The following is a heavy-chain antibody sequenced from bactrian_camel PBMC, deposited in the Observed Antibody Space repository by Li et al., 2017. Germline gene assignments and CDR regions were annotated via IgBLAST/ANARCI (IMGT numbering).Heavy chain of an antibody. J-gene: IGHJ4*01. V-gene: IGHV3S40*01. CDR2: VSDDGQII. Sequence: VQLVESGGGSVQAGGSLRLSCAVSGYTDNRNYFGWFRQAPGKERDWVSTVSDDGQIIYYADSVKGRFIISRDKSKNSIDLQMNSLKAEDTATYYCAAGSSPFSASSNGVRETRGFKYWGQGTQVTVS. D-gene: IGHD5*01. CDR3: AAGSSPFSASSNGVRETRGFKY. CDR1: GYTDNRNY.